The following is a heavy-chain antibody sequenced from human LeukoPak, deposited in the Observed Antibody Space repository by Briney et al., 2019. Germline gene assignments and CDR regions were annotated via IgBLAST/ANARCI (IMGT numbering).Heavy chain of an antibody. D-gene: IGHD7-27*01. J-gene: IGHJ4*02. V-gene: IGHV1-69*04. CDR1: GGTFSSYA. Sequence: GASVKVSCKASGGTFSSYAISWVRQAPGQGLEWMGRIIPIFGIANYAQKFQGRVTITADKSTSTAYMELSSLRSEDTAVYYCARAAAQDELGHFDYWSQGTLVTVSS. CDR3: ARAAAQDELGHFDY. CDR2: IIPIFGIA.